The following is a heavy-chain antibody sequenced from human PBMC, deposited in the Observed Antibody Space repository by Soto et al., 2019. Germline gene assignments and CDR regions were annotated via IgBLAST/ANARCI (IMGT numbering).Heavy chain of an antibody. Sequence: GPEVKKPGTSVKVSCKASGFSFSTSAIQWVRQARGQGLEWIGWIVVGSGNTNYAQKFQERVTMTRDMSANTVYMELSSLTSDDTAVYYCATGWGGVTTVTALDHWGEGSLVTVSS. CDR2: IVVGSGNT. J-gene: IGHJ4*02. D-gene: IGHD3-16*01. CDR3: ATGWGGVTTVTALDH. CDR1: GFSFSTSA. V-gene: IGHV1-58*02.